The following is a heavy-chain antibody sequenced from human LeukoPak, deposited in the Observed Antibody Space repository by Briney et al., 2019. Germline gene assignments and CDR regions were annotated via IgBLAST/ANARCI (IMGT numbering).Heavy chain of an antibody. Sequence: SETLSLTCAVYGGSFSGYYWSWIRQPPGKGLEWIGEINHSGSTNYNPSLTSRVTISVDTSKNQFSLKLSSVTAADTAVYYCARLTGYSNYGRFDYWGQGTLVTVSS. CDR2: INHSGST. V-gene: IGHV4-34*01. CDR1: GGSFSGYY. J-gene: IGHJ4*02. D-gene: IGHD4-11*01. CDR3: ARLTGYSNYGRFDY.